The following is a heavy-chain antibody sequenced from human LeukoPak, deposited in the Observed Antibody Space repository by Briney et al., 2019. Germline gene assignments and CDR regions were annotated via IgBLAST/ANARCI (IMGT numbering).Heavy chain of an antibody. CDR3: AKDKEPRYCSGGSCYPDY. Sequence: GGSLRLSCAASGFTFSSYGMHWVRQAPGKGLEWVAVISYDGSNKYYADSVKGRFTISRDNSKNTLYLQMNSLRAEDTAVYYCAKDKEPRYCSGGSCYPDYWGQGTLVTVSS. J-gene: IGHJ4*02. CDR1: GFTFSSYG. V-gene: IGHV3-30*18. CDR2: ISYDGSNK. D-gene: IGHD2-15*01.